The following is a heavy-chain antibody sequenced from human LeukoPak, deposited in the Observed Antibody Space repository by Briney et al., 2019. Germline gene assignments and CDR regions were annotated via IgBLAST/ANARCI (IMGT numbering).Heavy chain of an antibody. Sequence: GGSLRLSCAASGFTFSNYAIHWVRQAPGKGLEWVAFISYDGSIKYYADSVKGRFTISRDNSKNTLYLQMNSLRAEDTAVYYCARESPYCSSPSCYFDYWGQGTLVTVSS. CDR1: GFTFSNYA. CDR3: ARESPYCSSPSCYFDY. V-gene: IGHV3-30*04. J-gene: IGHJ4*02. CDR2: ISYDGSIK. D-gene: IGHD2-2*01.